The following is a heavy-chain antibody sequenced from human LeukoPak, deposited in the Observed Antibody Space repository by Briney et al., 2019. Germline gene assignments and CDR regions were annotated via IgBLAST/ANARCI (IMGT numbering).Heavy chain of an antibody. CDR1: GGSISSSSYY. CDR3: ARDKDYGDYTSVY. Sequence: SETLSPTCTVSGGSISSSSYYWGWIRQPPGKGLEWIGSIYYSGSTYYNPSLKSRVTISVDTSKNQFSLKLSSVTAADTAVYYCARDKDYGDYTSVYWGQGTLVTVSS. D-gene: IGHD4-17*01. CDR2: IYYSGST. J-gene: IGHJ4*02. V-gene: IGHV4-39*07.